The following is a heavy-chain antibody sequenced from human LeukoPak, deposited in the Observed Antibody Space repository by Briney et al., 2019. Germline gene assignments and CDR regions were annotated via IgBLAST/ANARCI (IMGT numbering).Heavy chain of an antibody. V-gene: IGHV4-4*08. CDR3: ARDKYSGYEGAYYFDY. CDR1: GGSISSYY. Sequence: SETLSLTCTVSGGSISSYYWSWIRQPPGKGLEWIGYIYSSGSTDYNPSLKSRVTISIDTSKNQFSLKLSSVTAADTAVYYCARDKYSGYEGAYYFDYWGQGTLVTASS. J-gene: IGHJ4*02. CDR2: IYSSGST. D-gene: IGHD5-12*01.